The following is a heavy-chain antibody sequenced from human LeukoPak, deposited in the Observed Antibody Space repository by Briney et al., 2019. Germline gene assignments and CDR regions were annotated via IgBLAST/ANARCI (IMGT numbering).Heavy chain of an antibody. V-gene: IGHV4-34*01. CDR2: INDSGST. J-gene: IGHJ4*02. CDR1: GESFSGHY. Sequence: SETLSLTCAVYGESFSGHYWTWVRQPPGKGLEWIGEINDSGSTNNNPSLKSRVTISVDTSKNQFSLKLSSVTAADTAVYYCARGVRHSSSWYRTILYYFDYWGQGTLVTVSS. D-gene: IGHD6-13*01. CDR3: ARGVRHSSSWYRTILYYFDY.